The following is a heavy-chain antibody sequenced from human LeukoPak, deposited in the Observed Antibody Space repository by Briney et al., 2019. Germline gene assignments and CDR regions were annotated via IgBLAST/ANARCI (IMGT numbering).Heavy chain of an antibody. V-gene: IGHV1-2*02. CDR1: GDTFTGYY. D-gene: IGHD6-6*01. CDR3: AREIAARPVDY. CDR2: INPNSGGT. Sequence: ASVKASCKASGDTFTGYYMHWVRQAPGQGLEWMGWINPNSGGTNYAQKFQGRVTMTRDTSISTAYMELSRLRSDDTAVYYCAREIAARPVDYWGQGTLVTVSS. J-gene: IGHJ4*02.